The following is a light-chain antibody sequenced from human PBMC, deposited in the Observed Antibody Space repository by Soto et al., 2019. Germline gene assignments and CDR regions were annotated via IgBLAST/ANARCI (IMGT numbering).Light chain of an antibody. CDR1: NIGSKS. Sequence: SYELTQPPSVSVAPGQTARITCGGNNIGSKSVNWYQQKPGQAPVLVVYDDSDRPSGIPERFSGSNSGNTATLTISRVEAGDEADYYCQVWDSSSDLVVFGGGTQLTVL. CDR3: QVWDSSSDLVV. V-gene: IGLV3-21*02. J-gene: IGLJ2*01. CDR2: DDS.